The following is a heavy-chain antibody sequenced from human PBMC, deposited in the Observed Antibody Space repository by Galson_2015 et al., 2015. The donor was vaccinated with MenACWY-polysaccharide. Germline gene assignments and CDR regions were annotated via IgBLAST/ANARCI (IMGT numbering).Heavy chain of an antibody. Sequence: SLRLSCAGSGFIFSFYAIHWVRQAPGEGLEWVALISHDGEKKFYADSVKGRFTISRDNSKNTVYLEINSLRPEDTAVFYCVKDWTKLPGEFFDWLPPTHFDKWGQGAPVTVSS. CDR2: ISHDGEKK. CDR3: VKDWTKLPGEFFDWLPPTHFDK. D-gene: IGHD3/OR15-3a*01. J-gene: IGHJ1*01. V-gene: IGHV3-30*18. CDR1: GFIFSFYA.